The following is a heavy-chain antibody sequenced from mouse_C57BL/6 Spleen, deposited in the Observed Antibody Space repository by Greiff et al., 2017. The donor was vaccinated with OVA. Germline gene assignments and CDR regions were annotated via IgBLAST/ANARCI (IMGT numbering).Heavy chain of an antibody. J-gene: IGHJ2*01. CDR3: ARMRYGYDERFDY. CDR1: GYTFTSYW. V-gene: IGHV1-64*01. Sequence: QVQLQQPGAELVKPGASVKLSCKASGYTFTSYWMHWVKQRPGQGLEWIGMIHPNSGSTNYNEKFKSKATLTVDKSSSTAYMQLSSLTSEDSAVYYCARMRYGYDERFDYWGQGTTLTVSS. D-gene: IGHD2-2*01. CDR2: IHPNSGST.